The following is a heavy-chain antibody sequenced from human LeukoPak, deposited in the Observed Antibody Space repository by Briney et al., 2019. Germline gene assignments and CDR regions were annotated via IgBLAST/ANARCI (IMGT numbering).Heavy chain of an antibody. Sequence: SVKVSCKASGGTFSSYAISWVRQAPGQGLEWMGGIIPIFGTANYAQKFQGRVTITADESTSTAYMELSSLRSEDTAVYYCARGFEGEIQMNWFGPWGQGTLVTVSS. CDR2: IIPIFGTA. V-gene: IGHV1-69*13. CDR1: GGTFSSYA. CDR3: ARGFEGEIQMNWFGP. J-gene: IGHJ5*02. D-gene: IGHD5-18*01.